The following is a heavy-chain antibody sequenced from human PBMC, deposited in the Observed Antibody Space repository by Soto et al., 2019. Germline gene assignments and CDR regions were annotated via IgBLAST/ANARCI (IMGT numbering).Heavy chain of an antibody. Sequence: QVKLVQSGAEEKKPGASVKVSCKASGYTFTAYAMHWVRQAPGQRLEWMGWINAGNGNTKYSQKSQGRVTITRDTSAITAQRELRSLRSEDTAVDYCARAGVVPADLDDWGQGTLVTVSP. CDR1: GYTFTAYA. V-gene: IGHV1-3*05. J-gene: IGHJ4*02. CDR2: INAGNGNT. CDR3: ARAGVVPADLDD. D-gene: IGHD2-15*01.